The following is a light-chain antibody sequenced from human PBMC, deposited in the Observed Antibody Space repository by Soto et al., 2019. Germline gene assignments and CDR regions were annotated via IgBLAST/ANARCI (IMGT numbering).Light chain of an antibody. J-gene: IGKJ2*01. CDR2: GAS. V-gene: IGKV3-20*01. CDR3: QHYGSSPPYT. Sequence: EIVLRQSPGILSLSPGERATLLCRASQSVTRSDLAWYQQKPGQAPRLLIYGASSRATGVPDRFSGSGSGTDFTLTIRRLEPEDFAEYYCQHYGSSPPYTFGQGTKLEIK. CDR1: QSVTRSD.